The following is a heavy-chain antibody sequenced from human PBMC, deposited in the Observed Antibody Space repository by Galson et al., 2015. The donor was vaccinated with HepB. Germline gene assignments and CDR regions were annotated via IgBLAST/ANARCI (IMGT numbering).Heavy chain of an antibody. J-gene: IGHJ3*02. V-gene: IGHV4-39*07. Sequence: TLSLTCTVSGGSISTSSYHWGWIRQPPGKGLEWIGTIYYTGTTYYNLSLKSRVTTSLDTSKNQFSLKLTSVTAADTALYYCMKSASGAFDIWGQGTMVTVSS. CDR1: GGSISTSSYH. D-gene: IGHD3-10*01. CDR2: IYYTGTT. CDR3: MKSASGAFDI.